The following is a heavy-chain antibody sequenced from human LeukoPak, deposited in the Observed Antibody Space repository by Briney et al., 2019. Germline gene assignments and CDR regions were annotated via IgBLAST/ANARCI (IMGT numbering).Heavy chain of an antibody. CDR3: ARERSGVAFDL. J-gene: IGHJ3*01. Sequence: GGSLRLSCAASGFTFDDYAMSWVRQAPGKGLEWVSGFNWNGHSTGYADSVRGRFTISRDNAKNSLYLHMNSLRAADTALYYCARERSGVAFDLWGQGTTVTISS. CDR2: FNWNGHST. CDR1: GFTFDDYA. V-gene: IGHV3-20*04. D-gene: IGHD3-10*01.